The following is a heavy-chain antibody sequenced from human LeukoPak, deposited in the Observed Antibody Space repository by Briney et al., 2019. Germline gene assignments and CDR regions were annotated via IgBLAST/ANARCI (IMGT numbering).Heavy chain of an antibody. Sequence: SETLSLTCAVYGGSFSGYYWSWIRQPPGKGLEWIGEINHSGSTNYNPSLKRRVTISVDTSKNQFSLKLSSVTAADTAVYYCARENVLRYFPFDPWGQGTLVTVSS. CDR3: ARENVLRYFPFDP. CDR1: GGSFSGYY. V-gene: IGHV4-34*01. D-gene: IGHD3-9*01. J-gene: IGHJ5*02. CDR2: INHSGST.